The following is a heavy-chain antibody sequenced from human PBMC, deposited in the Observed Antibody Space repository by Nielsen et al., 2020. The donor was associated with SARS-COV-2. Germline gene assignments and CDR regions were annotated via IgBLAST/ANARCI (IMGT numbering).Heavy chain of an antibody. CDR3: AREGGPQVYYYYYGMDV. CDR2: IYYSGST. CDR1: GGSISSYY. D-gene: IGHD3-16*01. J-gene: IGHJ6*02. V-gene: IGHV4-59*12. Sequence: SETLSLTCTVSGGSISSYYWSWIRQPPGKGLEWIGYIYYSGSTNYNPSLKSRVTISVDTSKNQFSLKLSSVTAADTAVYYCAREGGPQVYYYYYGMDVWGQGTTVTVSS.